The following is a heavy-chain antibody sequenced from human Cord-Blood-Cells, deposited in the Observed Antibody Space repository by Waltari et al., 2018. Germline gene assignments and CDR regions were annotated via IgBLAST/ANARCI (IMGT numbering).Heavy chain of an antibody. V-gene: IGHV4-39*01. CDR2: LYYSGST. CDR1: GGSISSSSYY. D-gene: IGHD1-26*01. Sequence: QLQLQESGPGLVKPSATLSLTCTVSGGSISSSSYYWGWIRQPPGKGLEWIGSLYYSGSTYYNPSLKSRVTMSVDTSKNLFALKLSSVTAADTAVYYCASWWSYYAFDIWGQGTMVTVSS. CDR3: ASWWSYYAFDI. J-gene: IGHJ3*02.